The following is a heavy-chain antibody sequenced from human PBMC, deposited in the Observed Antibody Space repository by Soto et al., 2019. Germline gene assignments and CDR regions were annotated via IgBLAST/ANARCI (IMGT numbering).Heavy chain of an antibody. V-gene: IGHV4-39*01. Sequence: QLQLQESGPGLVKPSETLSLTCTVSGGSISSSSYYWGWIRQPPGKGLEWIGSIYYSGSTYYNPSLQSRVTISVDTSQNQFSLKLSSVTAADTAVYYCASPIVARTPEYYFDYWGQGTLVTVSS. CDR2: IYYSGST. CDR3: ASPIVARTPEYYFDY. CDR1: GGSISSSSYY. J-gene: IGHJ4*02. D-gene: IGHD5-12*01.